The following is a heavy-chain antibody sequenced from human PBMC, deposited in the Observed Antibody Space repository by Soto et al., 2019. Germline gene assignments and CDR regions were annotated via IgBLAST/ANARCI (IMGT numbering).Heavy chain of an antibody. CDR1: GFTFSSYA. J-gene: IGHJ6*02. CDR3: AKCHDSSGYYPYYYYGMDV. D-gene: IGHD3-22*01. V-gene: IGHV3-23*01. CDR2: ISGSGGST. Sequence: PGGSLRLSCAASGFTFSSYAMSWVRQAPGKGLEWVSAISGSGGSTYYADSVKGRFTISRDNSKNTLYLQMNSLRAEDTAVYYCAKCHDSSGYYPYYYYGMDVWGQGTTVTVSS.